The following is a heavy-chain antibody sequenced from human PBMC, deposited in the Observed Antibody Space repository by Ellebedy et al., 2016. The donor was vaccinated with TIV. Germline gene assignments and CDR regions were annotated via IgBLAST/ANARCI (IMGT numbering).Heavy chain of an antibody. J-gene: IGHJ4*02. V-gene: IGHV1-3*01. D-gene: IGHD3-22*01. CDR3: ARGRGTMIVIVYFDF. Sequence: AASVKVSCKDSGYTFTNYLIHWLRQAPGQRPEWMGWINAGNGVTKYSQKFQGRVTITRDTSAGTTYMEINSLRSEDTAIYYCARGRGTMIVIVYFDFWGQGTLVSVSP. CDR1: GYTFTNYL. CDR2: INAGNGVT.